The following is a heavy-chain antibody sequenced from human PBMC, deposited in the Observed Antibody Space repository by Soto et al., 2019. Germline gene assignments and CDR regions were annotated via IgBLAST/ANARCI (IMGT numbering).Heavy chain of an antibody. Sequence: ASVKVSCKASGYTFTIYGISWVRQAPGQGLEWMGWISAYNGNTNYAQKLQGRVTMTTDTSTSTAYMELRSLRSDDTAVYYCARGTLWFGDNWFDPWGQGTLVTVSS. CDR3: ARGTLWFGDNWFDP. D-gene: IGHD3-10*01. J-gene: IGHJ5*02. V-gene: IGHV1-18*01. CDR2: ISAYNGNT. CDR1: GYTFTIYG.